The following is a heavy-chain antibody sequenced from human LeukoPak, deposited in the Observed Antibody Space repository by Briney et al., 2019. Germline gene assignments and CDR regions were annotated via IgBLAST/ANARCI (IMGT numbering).Heavy chain of an antibody. CDR1: ADCFISNY. J-gene: IGHJ4*02. D-gene: IGHD1-1*01. CDR2: IYPGDSGT. CDR3: AGRCDRNCGHPPDY. V-gene: IGHV5-51*01. Sequence: ESLKISSKASADCFISNYISSGRQMPPGKRQRWGVIYPGDSGTRYSPSSQDQVTISADKSISTAYLQWSSLKASDTAMVYCAGRCDRNCGHPPDYWGQGTLVTVSS.